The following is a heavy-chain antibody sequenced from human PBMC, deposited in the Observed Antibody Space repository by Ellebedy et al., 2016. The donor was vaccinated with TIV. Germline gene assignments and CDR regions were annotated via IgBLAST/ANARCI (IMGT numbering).Heavy chain of an antibody. CDR1: EFNFSTYH. CDR2: IWYDGTAK. J-gene: IGHJ4*02. D-gene: IGHD2-15*01. V-gene: IGHV3-33*01. Sequence: GESLKISCAASEFNFSTYHMHWVRQAPGKGLEWVAVIWYDGTAKFYAESVKGRFTISRDNSQNTLYLEMNSLRADDTALYYCARELGGSGGSDFDYWGQGTLVTVSS. CDR3: ARELGGSGGSDFDY.